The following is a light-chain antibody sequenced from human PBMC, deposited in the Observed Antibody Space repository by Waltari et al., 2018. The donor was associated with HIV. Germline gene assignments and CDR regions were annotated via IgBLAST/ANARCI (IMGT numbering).Light chain of an antibody. CDR3: MQSLQVPLT. CDR1: QSLLHSSGFNY. Sequence: IVLTQSPLSLPVTPGEPASLSCKSSQSLLHSSGFNYLDWYLQKPGQSPQLLIDLGSHRASVVADRFSDGGSGTHFTLSLTRVEAEDVCVYFCMQSLQVPLTFGGGTKV. J-gene: IGKJ4*01. CDR2: LGS. V-gene: IGKV2-28*01.